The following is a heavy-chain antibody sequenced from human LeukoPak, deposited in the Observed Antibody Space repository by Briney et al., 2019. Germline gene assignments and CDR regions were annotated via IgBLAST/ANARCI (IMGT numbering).Heavy chain of an antibody. V-gene: IGHV3-23*01. Sequence: GGSLRLSCAASGFIFSSYAMSWVRQAPGKGLEWVSTITASGGGTYYADSVKGRFTISRDTSKNTLYLQMNSLRAEDTAVYYCTTDDGGSEFDYWGQGTLVTVSS. CDR3: TTDDGGSEFDY. CDR2: ITASGGGT. J-gene: IGHJ4*02. D-gene: IGHD1-26*01. CDR1: GFIFSSYA.